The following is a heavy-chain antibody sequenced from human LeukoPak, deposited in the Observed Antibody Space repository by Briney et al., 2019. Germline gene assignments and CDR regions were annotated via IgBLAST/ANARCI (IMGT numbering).Heavy chain of an antibody. D-gene: IGHD1-26*01. CDR2: INHSGST. Sequence: SETLSLTCAVSRGSFSGYYWSWIRQPPGKGLEWIGEINHSGSTNYNPSLKRRVTISVDTSKNQFSLKLSSVTAADTAVYYCARGGGSYWNYWGQGTLVTVSS. CDR3: ARGGGSYWNY. J-gene: IGHJ4*02. CDR1: RGSFSGYY. V-gene: IGHV4-34*01.